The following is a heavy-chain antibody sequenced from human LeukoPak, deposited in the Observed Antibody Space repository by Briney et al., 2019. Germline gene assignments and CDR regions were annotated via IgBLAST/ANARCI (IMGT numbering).Heavy chain of an antibody. CDR3: ARERIAAAGMGFDY. V-gene: IGHV1-2*02. J-gene: IGHJ4*02. Sequence: ASVKVSFKASGYTFTGYYMHWVRQAPGQGLEWMGWINPNSGGTNYAQKFQGRVTMTRDTSISTAHMELSRLRSDDTAVYYCARERIAAAGMGFDYWGQGTLVTVSS. CDR1: GYTFTGYY. D-gene: IGHD6-13*01. CDR2: INPNSGGT.